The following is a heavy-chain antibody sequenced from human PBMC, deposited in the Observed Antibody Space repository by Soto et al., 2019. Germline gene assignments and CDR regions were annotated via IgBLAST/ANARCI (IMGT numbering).Heavy chain of an antibody. Sequence: QVQLVESGGGVVQPGRSLRLSCAASGFTFSSYGMHWVRQAPGKGLEWVAVIWYDGSNKYYADSVKGRFTISRDNSKNTLYLQMNSRRAEDTAVYYCARDGYGDHEGGYWGQGTLVTVSS. V-gene: IGHV3-33*01. CDR2: IWYDGSNK. CDR3: ARDGYGDHEGGY. CDR1: GFTFSSYG. D-gene: IGHD4-17*01. J-gene: IGHJ4*02.